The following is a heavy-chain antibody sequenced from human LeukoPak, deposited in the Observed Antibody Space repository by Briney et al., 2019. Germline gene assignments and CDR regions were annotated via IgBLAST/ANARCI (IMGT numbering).Heavy chain of an antibody. V-gene: IGHV1-69*13. J-gene: IGHJ4*02. CDR3: ASSSGSYRVPGKFDY. Sequence: GASVKVSCKASGGTFSSYAISWVRQAPGQGLEWRGGIVPIFGTANYAQKFQGRVTITADESTSTAYMELSSLRSEDTAVYYCASSSGSYRVPGKFDYWGQGTLVTVSS. CDR2: IVPIFGTA. CDR1: GGTFSSYA. D-gene: IGHD1-26*01.